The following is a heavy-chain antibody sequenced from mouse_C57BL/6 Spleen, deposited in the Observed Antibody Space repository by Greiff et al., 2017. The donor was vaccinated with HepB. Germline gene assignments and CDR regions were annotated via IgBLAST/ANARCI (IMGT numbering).Heavy chain of an antibody. CDR2: IRSKSNNYAT. CDR3: VIQLRLTGAMDY. Sequence: EVMLVESGGGLVQPKGSLKLSCAASGFSFNTYAMNWVRQAPGKGLEWVARIRSKSNNYATYYADSVKDRFTISRDDSESMLYLQMNNLKTEDTAMYYCVIQLRLTGAMDYWGQGTSVTVSS. CDR1: GFSFNTYA. J-gene: IGHJ4*01. D-gene: IGHD3-2*02. V-gene: IGHV10-1*01.